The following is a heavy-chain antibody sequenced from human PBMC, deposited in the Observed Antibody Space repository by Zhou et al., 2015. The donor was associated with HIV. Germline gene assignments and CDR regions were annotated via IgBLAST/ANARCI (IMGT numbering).Heavy chain of an antibody. Sequence: QVQLVQSGAEVKKPGASVKVSCKASGYTFSNYGISWVRQAPGQGLEWMGWISGYNGNTNYAQNLQGRVTMTTDTSTSTAYMELSSLRSEDTAVYYCTREPPGTGDFDYWGQGTLVTVSS. CDR2: ISGYNGNT. J-gene: IGHJ4*02. D-gene: IGHD6-13*01. V-gene: IGHV1-18*01. CDR1: GYTFSNYG. CDR3: TREPPGTGDFDY.